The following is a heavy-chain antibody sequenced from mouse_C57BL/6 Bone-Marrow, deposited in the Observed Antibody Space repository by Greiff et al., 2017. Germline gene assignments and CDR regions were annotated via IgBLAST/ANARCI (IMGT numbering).Heavy chain of an antibody. J-gene: IGHJ3*01. CDR2: IWGVGST. D-gene: IGHD4-1*01. V-gene: IGHV2-6*01. CDR3: ASLGRPCAY. Sequence: VQGVESGPGLVAPSPSLSITCTVSGFSLTSYGVDWVRQSPGQGLEWLGVIWGVGSTNYNSALKSRLSISKDNSKSQVFLKMNSLQTDDTAMYYCASLGRPCAYWGQGTLVTVSA. CDR1: GFSLTSYG.